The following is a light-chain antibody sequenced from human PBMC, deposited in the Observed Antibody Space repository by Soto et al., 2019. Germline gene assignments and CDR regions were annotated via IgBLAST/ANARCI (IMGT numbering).Light chain of an antibody. V-gene: IGLV2-14*03. J-gene: IGLJ2*01. CDR2: DVN. CDR3: SSFTSTCTLI. Sequence: QSALTQPASVSGSPGQSISISCTGTSSDVGGYNYVSWFQQHPGKAPKLMIFDVNNRPSGVSNRFSGYKSGNTASLTISGLKAEDEADYYCSSFTSTCTLIFGGGTKPTVL. CDR1: SSDVGGYNY.